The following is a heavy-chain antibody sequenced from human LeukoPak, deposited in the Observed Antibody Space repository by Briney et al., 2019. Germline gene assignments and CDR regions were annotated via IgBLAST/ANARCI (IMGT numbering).Heavy chain of an antibody. D-gene: IGHD6-13*01. CDR3: ARGGVNVAAAGFDY. J-gene: IGHJ4*02. CDR1: GFSFSDYT. V-gene: IGHV3-64*01. CDR2: ISSNGGST. Sequence: GRSLRLSCAVSGFSFSDYTMHWVRQAPGKGLEYVSSISSNGGSTYYANSVKGRFTISRDNSKNTLYLQMGSLRAEDMAVYYCARGGVNVAAAGFDYWGQGTLVTVYS.